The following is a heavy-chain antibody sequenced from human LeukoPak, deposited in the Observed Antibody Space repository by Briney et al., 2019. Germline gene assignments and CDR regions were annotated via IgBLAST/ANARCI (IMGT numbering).Heavy chain of an antibody. Sequence: NSSETLSLTCAVYGGSFSGYYWSWIRQPPGKGLEWIGEINHSGSTNYNPSLKSRVTISVDTSKNQFSLKLSSVTAADTAVYCCARANSDYFDYWGQGTLVTVSS. V-gene: IGHV4-34*01. CDR1: GGSFSGYY. CDR3: ARANSDYFDY. D-gene: IGHD3-10*01. J-gene: IGHJ4*02. CDR2: INHSGST.